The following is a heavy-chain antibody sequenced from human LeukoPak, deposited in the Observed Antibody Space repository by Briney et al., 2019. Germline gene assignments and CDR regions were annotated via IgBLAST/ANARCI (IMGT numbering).Heavy chain of an antibody. D-gene: IGHD4-23*01. CDR1: GYTLTSYD. CDR3: TRETPSRYFDY. J-gene: IGHJ4*02. V-gene: IGHV1-8*01. Sequence: ASVKVCCKASGYTLTSYDINWVRQATGQGLEWMGWMNPNSGKTGYAQKFQGRITITRNTSISTAYMELSSLRSEDTAVYYCTRETPSRYFDYWGQGTLVTVSS. CDR2: MNPNSGKT.